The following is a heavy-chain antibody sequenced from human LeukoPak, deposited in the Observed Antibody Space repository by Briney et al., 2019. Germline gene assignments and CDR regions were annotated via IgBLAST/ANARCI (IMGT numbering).Heavy chain of an antibody. D-gene: IGHD6-19*01. CDR1: EFNFSDYY. CDR3: AAGWYTFAP. Sequence: GGSLRLSCAASEFNFSDYYMTWLRQAPGKGLEWVSYISGDSNTIDYADSVKGRFTISRDNAKNSMYLQLSSLRVEDTAVYYCAAGWYTFAPWGQGTPVTVSS. V-gene: IGHV3-11*04. CDR2: ISGDSNTI. J-gene: IGHJ5*02.